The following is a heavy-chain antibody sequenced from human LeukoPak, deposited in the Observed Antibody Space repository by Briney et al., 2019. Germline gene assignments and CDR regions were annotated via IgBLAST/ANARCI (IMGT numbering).Heavy chain of an antibody. V-gene: IGHV3-21*01. CDR2: ISSSSSYI. J-gene: IGHJ3*02. D-gene: IGHD2-21*02. Sequence: GGSLRLSCAASGFTFSSYSMNWVRQAPGKGLEWVSSISSSSSYIYYADSVKGRFTISRDNAKNSLYLQMNSLRAEDTAVYYCARDLYCGGDCYTDAFDIWGQGTMVTVSS. CDR3: ARDLYCGGDCYTDAFDI. CDR1: GFTFSSYS.